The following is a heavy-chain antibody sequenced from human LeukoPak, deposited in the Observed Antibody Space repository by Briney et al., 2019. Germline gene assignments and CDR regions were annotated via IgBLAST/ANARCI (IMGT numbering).Heavy chain of an antibody. V-gene: IGHV4-30-2*01. CDR3: ARAYVDTAMLDY. J-gene: IGHJ4*02. D-gene: IGHD5-18*01. Sequence: SETLSLTCTVSGGSISSGGYYWRWIRQPPGKGLEWIGYIYHSGSTYYNPSLKSRVTISLDRSKNQFSLKLSSVTAADTAVYYCARAYVDTAMLDYWGQGTLVTVSS. CDR1: GGSISSGGYY. CDR2: IYHSGST.